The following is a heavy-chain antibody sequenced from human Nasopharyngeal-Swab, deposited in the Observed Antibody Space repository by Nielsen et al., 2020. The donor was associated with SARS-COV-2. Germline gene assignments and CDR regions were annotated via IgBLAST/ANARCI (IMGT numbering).Heavy chain of an antibody. V-gene: IGHV7-4-1*02. CDR2: INTNTGNP. Sequence: ASVKVSCKASGYTFTSYAMNWVRQAPGQGLEWMGWINTNTGNPTYAQDFTGRFVFSLDTSVSTAYLQISSLKAEDTAVYYCARGGGWYVGAPYYFDYWGQGTLVTVSS. CDR3: ARGGGWYVGAPYYFDY. D-gene: IGHD6-19*01. CDR1: GYTFTSYA. J-gene: IGHJ4*02.